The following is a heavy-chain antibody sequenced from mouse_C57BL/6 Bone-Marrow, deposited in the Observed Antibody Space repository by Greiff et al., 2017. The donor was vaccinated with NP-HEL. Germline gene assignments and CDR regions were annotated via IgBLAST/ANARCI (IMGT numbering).Heavy chain of an antibody. V-gene: IGHV1-81*01. D-gene: IGHD1-1*01. Sequence: VQLQQSGAELARPGASVKLSCKASGYTFTSYGISWVKQRTGQGLEWIGEIYPRSGNTYYNEKFKGKATLTADKSSSTAYMELRSLTSEDSAVYFCARDYGSLAWFAYGGQGTLVTVSA. CDR3: ARDYGSLAWFAY. CDR1: GYTFTSYG. CDR2: IYPRSGNT. J-gene: IGHJ3*01.